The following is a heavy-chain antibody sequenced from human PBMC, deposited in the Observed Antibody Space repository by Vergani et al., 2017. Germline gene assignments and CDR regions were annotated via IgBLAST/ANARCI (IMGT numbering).Heavy chain of an antibody. CDR2: ISGSGGST. J-gene: IGHJ6*02. Sequence: EVQLLESGGDLVQPGGSLRLSCAASGFTFNHYAMNWVRQAPGKGLEWVSGISGSGGSTYYAGSVKGRFTISRDSSKNTLYLQMNSLSAGDTAVYYCATETPRYSGYEYLYYYHAMDVWGQGTTVTVSS. D-gene: IGHD5-12*01. CDR1: GFTFNHYA. V-gene: IGHV3-23*01. CDR3: ATETPRYSGYEYLYYYHAMDV.